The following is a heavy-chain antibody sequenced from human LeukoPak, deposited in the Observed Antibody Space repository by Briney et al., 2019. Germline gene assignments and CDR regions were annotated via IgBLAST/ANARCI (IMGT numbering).Heavy chain of an antibody. CDR1: GYTFTSYG. CDR2: ISAYNGNT. J-gene: IGHJ4*02. D-gene: IGHD2/OR15-2a*01. V-gene: IGHV1-18*01. Sequence: ASVKVSCKASGYTFTSYGISWVRQAPGQGLEWMGWISAYNGNTNYAQKLQGRVTMTTDTSTSTAYMELRSLRSDDTAVYYCARLNSTHLFDTIHHQLDYWGQGALVTVSS. CDR3: ARLNSTHLFDTIHHQLDY.